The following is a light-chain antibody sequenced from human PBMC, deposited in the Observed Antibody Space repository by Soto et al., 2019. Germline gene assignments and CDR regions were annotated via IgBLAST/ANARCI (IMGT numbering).Light chain of an antibody. Sequence: QSSLTQPASVSGSPGQSITISCTVTSSDVGGYNYVSWYQQHPGKAPKLMIYEVSNRPSGVSNRFSGSKSGNTACLTISGLQAEDEDDYYCSSYTSSILYVFGTGTKVNV. CDR3: SSYTSSILYV. J-gene: IGLJ1*01. V-gene: IGLV2-14*01. CDR1: SSDVGGYNY. CDR2: EVS.